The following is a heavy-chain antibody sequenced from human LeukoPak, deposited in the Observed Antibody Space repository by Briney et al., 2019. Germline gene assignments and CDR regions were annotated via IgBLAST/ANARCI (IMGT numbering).Heavy chain of an antibody. V-gene: IGHV4-34*01. CDR1: GGSFSGYY. Sequence: PSETLSLTCSVYGGSFSGYYWSWIRQPPGKGLEWIGEINHSGSTNYNPSLESRVTISVDTSKNQFSLKVSSVTAADTAVYYCARGFYSNYGAYYMDVWGKGTTVTVSS. D-gene: IGHD4-11*01. CDR2: INHSGST. J-gene: IGHJ6*03. CDR3: ARGFYSNYGAYYMDV.